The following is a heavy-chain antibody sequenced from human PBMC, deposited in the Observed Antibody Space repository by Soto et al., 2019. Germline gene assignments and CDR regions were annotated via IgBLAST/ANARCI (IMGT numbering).Heavy chain of an antibody. CDR1: GGSFSGYY. Sequence: QVQLQQWGAGLLKPSETLSLTCAVYGGSFSGYYWSWIRQPPGKGLEWIGEINHSGSTNYNPSLKXRXTXSXHTSTNQFSLKLSSVTAADTAVYYCARRYSGYDFDYWGQGTLVTVSS. CDR2: INHSGST. CDR3: ARRYSGYDFDY. J-gene: IGHJ4*02. V-gene: IGHV4-34*01. D-gene: IGHD5-12*01.